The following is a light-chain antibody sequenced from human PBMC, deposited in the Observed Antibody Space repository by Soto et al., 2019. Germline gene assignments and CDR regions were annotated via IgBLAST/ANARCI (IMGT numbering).Light chain of an antibody. CDR1: QSISSSY. V-gene: IGKV3-20*01. J-gene: IGKJ3*01. Sequence: EVVLTQSPATLSLFPGEGATLSCRVSQSISSSYLAWYQQKPGQAPRLLIYGASSRATGIPDRFSGSGSGTDFTLTISRLEPEDFAVYYCQQYGSSRFTFGPGTKVDIK. CDR2: GAS. CDR3: QQYGSSRFT.